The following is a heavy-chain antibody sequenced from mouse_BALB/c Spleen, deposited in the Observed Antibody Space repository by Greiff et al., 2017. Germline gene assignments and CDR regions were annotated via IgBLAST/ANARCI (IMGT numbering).Heavy chain of an antibody. CDR3: ARRGKATATVDYAMDY. CDR2: IDPYNGGT. CDR1: GYAFTSYN. Sequence: VQLQQSGPELVKPGASVTVTCKASGYAFTSYNMYWVKQSHGKSLEWIGDIDPYNGGTSYNQKFKGKATLTVDKSSSTAYMHLNSLTYEDSAVYYCARRGKATATVDYAMDYWGQGTSVTVSS. D-gene: IGHD1-2*01. J-gene: IGHJ4*01. V-gene: IGHV1S135*01.